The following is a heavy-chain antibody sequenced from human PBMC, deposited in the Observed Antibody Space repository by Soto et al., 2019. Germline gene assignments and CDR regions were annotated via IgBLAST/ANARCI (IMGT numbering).Heavy chain of an antibody. CDR1: GSTGTRNY. D-gene: IGHD1-1*01. V-gene: IGHV3-53*01. CDR3: ARGTGAMDV. CDR2: IYTVGST. Sequence: EVQLVESGGGLIQPGGSLRLSCAVSGSTGTRNYMTWVRQAPGKGLEWVSIIYTVGSTFHADSVKGRFTISRDTSKNTMYLQMKNLRGKDTAIYYCARGTGAMDVWGQGTTVVVST. J-gene: IGHJ6*01.